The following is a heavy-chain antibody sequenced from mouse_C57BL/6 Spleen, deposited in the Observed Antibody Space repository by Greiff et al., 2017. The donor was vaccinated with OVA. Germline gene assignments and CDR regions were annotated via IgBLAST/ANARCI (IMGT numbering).Heavy chain of an antibody. CDR1: GFTFSDYG. Sequence: EVQVVESGGGLVKPGGSLKLSCAASGFTFSDYGMHWVRQAPEKGLEWVAYISSGSSPIYYADTVKGRFTISRDNAKNTLFLQMTSLRSEDTAMYYCARTGSWYFDVWGTGTTVTVSS. D-gene: IGHD2-2*01. J-gene: IGHJ1*03. V-gene: IGHV5-17*01. CDR3: ARTGSWYFDV. CDR2: ISSGSSPI.